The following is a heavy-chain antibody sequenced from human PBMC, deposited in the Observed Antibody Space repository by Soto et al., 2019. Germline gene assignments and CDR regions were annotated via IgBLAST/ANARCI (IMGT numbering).Heavy chain of an antibody. Sequence: GASVKVSCKASGYTFTSYAMHWVRQAPGQRLEWMGWINAGNGNTKYSQKFQGRVTITRDTSASTAYMELSSLRSEDTAVYYCARVGYCSSTSCYGYDPWGQGTLVTVP. J-gene: IGHJ5*02. CDR2: INAGNGNT. D-gene: IGHD2-2*01. V-gene: IGHV1-3*01. CDR1: GYTFTSYA. CDR3: ARVGYCSSTSCYGYDP.